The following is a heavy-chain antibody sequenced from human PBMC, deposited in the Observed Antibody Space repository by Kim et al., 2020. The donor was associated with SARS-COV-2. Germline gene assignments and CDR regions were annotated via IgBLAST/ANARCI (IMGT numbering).Heavy chain of an antibody. CDR2: IYYSGST. CDR3: ARDLGNSDAKLNWFDP. V-gene: IGHV4-61*01. CDR1: GGSVSSGSYY. Sequence: SETLSLTCTVSGGSVSSGSYYWSWIRQPPGKGLEWIGYIYYSGSTNYNPSLKSRVTISVDTSKNQFSLKLSSVTAADTAVYYCARDLGNSDAKLNWFDPWGQGTLVTVSS. J-gene: IGHJ5*02. D-gene: IGHD2-8*01.